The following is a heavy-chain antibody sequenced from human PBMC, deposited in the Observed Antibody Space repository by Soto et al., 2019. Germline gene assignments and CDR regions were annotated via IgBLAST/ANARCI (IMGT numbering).Heavy chain of an antibody. V-gene: IGHV4-4*02. CDR1: GDSISGSYW. Sequence: PSETLSLTCTVSGDSISGSYWWSWVRQPPGKGLEWIGEVSQSGNTNYNPSLKSRVTISVDTSKNQFSLKLSSVTAADTAVYYCARSDGRYWGQGTLVTVS. CDR2: VSQSGNT. J-gene: IGHJ4*02. CDR3: ARSDGRY.